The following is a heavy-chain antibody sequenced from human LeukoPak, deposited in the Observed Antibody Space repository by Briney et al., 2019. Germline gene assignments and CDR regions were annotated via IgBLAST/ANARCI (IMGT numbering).Heavy chain of an antibody. Sequence: TSETLCLTCTVSGGSISGYYWSWICHPAGKGLEWIWRVYARGSTHYYHSAKSRVTMSVDASRNQFSLKLNSVTAADTAVDFCARDIGYCTSANCYGRFIWFDPWGQGTLVTASS. CDR3: ARDIGYCTSANCYGRFIWFDP. J-gene: IGHJ5*02. CDR1: GGSISGYY. V-gene: IGHV4-4*07. D-gene: IGHD2-2*01. CDR2: VYARGST.